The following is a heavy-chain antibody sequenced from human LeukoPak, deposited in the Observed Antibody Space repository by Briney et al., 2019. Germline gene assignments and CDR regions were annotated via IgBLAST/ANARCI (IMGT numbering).Heavy chain of an antibody. D-gene: IGHD3-22*01. CDR1: GFSLRTSGMC. CDR3: ARVLRGPRDSSGNYYYFDY. J-gene: IGHJ4*02. CDR2: IDWDDDK. V-gene: IGHV2-70*11. Sequence: SGPALVKPTQTLTLTCTFSGFSLRTSGMCVSWIRQPPGKALEWLARIDWDDDKYYSTPLKTRLTISKDTSKNQVALTMTNMDPLDAATYYCARVLRGPRDSSGNYYYFDYWGQGTPVTVSS.